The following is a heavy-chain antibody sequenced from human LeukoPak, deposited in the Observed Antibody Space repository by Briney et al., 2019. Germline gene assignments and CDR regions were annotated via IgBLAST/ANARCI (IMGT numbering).Heavy chain of an antibody. Sequence: SETLSLTCTVSGGSISSYYWSWIRQPAGKGLEWIGRIYTSGSTNYNPSLKSRVTMSVDTSKNQFSLKLSSVTAADTAVYYCARGGRSYYDSSAAFDYWGQGTLVTVSS. CDR1: GGSISSYY. CDR2: IYTSGST. CDR3: ARGGRSYYDSSAAFDY. V-gene: IGHV4-4*07. D-gene: IGHD3-22*01. J-gene: IGHJ4*02.